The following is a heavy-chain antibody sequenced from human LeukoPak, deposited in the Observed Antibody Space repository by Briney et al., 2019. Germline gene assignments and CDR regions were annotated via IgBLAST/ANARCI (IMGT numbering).Heavy chain of an antibody. CDR1: GGSFSGYY. V-gene: IGHV4-34*01. CDR2: INHSGST. CDR3: ARGVLSSYGYGDY. J-gene: IGHJ4*02. D-gene: IGHD5-18*01. Sequence: SETLSLTCAVYGGSFSGYYWSWIRQPPGKGLEWIGEINHSGSTNYNPSLKSRVTISVDTSKNQFSLKLSSVTAADTAVYYCARGVLSSYGYGDYWGQGTLVTVSS.